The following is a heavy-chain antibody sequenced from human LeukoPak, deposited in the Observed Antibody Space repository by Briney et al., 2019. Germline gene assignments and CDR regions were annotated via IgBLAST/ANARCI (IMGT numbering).Heavy chain of an antibody. Sequence: GGSLRLSCAASGFTFSSYAMSWVRQAPGKGLEWVSTIVNSGGSTYYADSVKGRFTISRDNSKNTVYLQMNSLRAEDTAVYYCAKDIHGDYGGLDYWGQGTLVTVSS. J-gene: IGHJ4*02. CDR2: IVNSGGST. D-gene: IGHD4-17*01. V-gene: IGHV3-23*01. CDR3: AKDIHGDYGGLDY. CDR1: GFTFSSYA.